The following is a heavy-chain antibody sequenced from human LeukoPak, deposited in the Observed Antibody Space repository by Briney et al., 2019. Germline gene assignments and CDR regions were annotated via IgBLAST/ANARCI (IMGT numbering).Heavy chain of an antibody. CDR1: GFTFNTYV. V-gene: IGHV3-23*01. CDR2: ISGRGDST. CDR3: AKYSSWYVHDAFDI. Sequence: GETLRLSCAASGFTFNTYVMNWVRQAPGKGLEWVSSISGRGDSTFYADSVKGRFTISRDNSKNTLSLQMNSLRAEDTAVYYCAKYSSWYVHDAFDIWGQGTMVTVSS. J-gene: IGHJ3*02. D-gene: IGHD6-13*01.